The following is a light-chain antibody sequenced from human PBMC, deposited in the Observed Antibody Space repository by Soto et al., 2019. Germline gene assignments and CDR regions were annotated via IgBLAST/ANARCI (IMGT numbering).Light chain of an antibody. CDR2: EVY. V-gene: IGLV2-8*01. CDR1: SSDVGGYNY. CDR3: SSYAGSPVV. Sequence: QSALTQPPSASGSPGQSVTISCTGTSSDVGGYNYVSWYQQHPGKAPKLMIYEVYKRPSGVPDRFSGSKSGNTASLTVSGLQAEDEADYYCSSYAGSPVVFGGGTTLTVL. J-gene: IGLJ3*02.